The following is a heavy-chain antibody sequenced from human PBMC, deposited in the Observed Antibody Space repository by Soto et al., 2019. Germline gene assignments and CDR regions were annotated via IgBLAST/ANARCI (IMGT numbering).Heavy chain of an antibody. CDR1: GFTFRTYW. J-gene: IGHJ6*02. V-gene: IGHV3-7*05. CDR2: INLEGSEK. CDR3: ARDGSTSWYSYDYHGMDV. Sequence: EVQLVESGGGLVQPGGSLRLSCAASGFTFRTYWLSWVRQVPGKGLEWVANINLEGSEKNYVDSVKGRFTISSDTARNSLYLQMSSLRAEDTALYYCARDGSTSWYSYDYHGMDVWGQGTTVTVSS. D-gene: IGHD5-18*01.